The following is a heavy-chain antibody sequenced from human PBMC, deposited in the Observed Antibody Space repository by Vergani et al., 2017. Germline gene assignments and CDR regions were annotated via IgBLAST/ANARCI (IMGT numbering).Heavy chain of an antibody. D-gene: IGHD3-16*01. V-gene: IGHV4-38-2*01. CDR3: ARHTLWGDPQTGIDF. CDR2: IFHIGTT. CDR1: GYSISSGSY. Sequence: QVQLQESGPGLVKPSETLSLTCAVSGYSISSGSYWAWIRQPPGKGLEWIGSIFHIGTTHYNPSIESLVTISVDTSRNQFSLRLRSVTAADTAVYYCARHTLWGDPQTGIDFWGLGTLVIVSS. J-gene: IGHJ4*02.